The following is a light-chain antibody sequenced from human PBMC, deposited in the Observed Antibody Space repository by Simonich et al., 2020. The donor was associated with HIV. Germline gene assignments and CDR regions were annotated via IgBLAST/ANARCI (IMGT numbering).Light chain of an antibody. CDR2: LGS. CDR3: MQALQNPYT. Sequence: DIVMTPSPLSLPVTPGEPASFSCRSSQSLLHSNGYNYLDVYLHKPGQSQQLLIYLGSNRASGVPDRFSGSGSGTDFTLKISRVEAEDVGVYYCMQALQNPYTFGQGTKLEIK. J-gene: IGKJ2*01. V-gene: IGKV2-28*01. CDR1: QSLLHSNGYNY.